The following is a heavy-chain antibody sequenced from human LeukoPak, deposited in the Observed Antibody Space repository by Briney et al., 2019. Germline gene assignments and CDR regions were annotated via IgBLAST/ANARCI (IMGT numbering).Heavy chain of an antibody. D-gene: IGHD3-10*01. Sequence: GGSLRLSCAASGFGFDDYAMHWVRQAPGKGLEWVSLISWDGGTTYYADSVKGRFTISRDNSKNSLYLQMNSLGPEDTASYYCAKGLYSSEYYYGMDVWGQGTTVTVSS. CDR3: AKGLYSSEYYYGMDV. CDR2: ISWDGGTT. V-gene: IGHV3-43D*03. CDR1: GFGFDDYA. J-gene: IGHJ6*02.